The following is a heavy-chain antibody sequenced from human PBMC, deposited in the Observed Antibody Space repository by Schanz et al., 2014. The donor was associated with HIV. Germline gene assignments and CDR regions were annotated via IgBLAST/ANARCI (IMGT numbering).Heavy chain of an antibody. D-gene: IGHD1-26*01. CDR2: MSYDGSNK. CDR3: AKDGSWEAFDAFDI. CDR1: GFTFGSYG. V-gene: IGHV3-30*18. Sequence: QVQLVESGGGVVQPGRSLRLSCVASGFTFGSYGMHWARQTPDKGLEWLGVMSYDGSNKYYTDSVKGRFTISRDISKNTLYLQMYSLRAEDTAVYYCAKDGSWEAFDAFDIWGQGTMVTVSS. J-gene: IGHJ3*02.